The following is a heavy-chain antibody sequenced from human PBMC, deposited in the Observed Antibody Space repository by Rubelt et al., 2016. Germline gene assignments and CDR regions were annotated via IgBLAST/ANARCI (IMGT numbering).Heavy chain of an antibody. V-gene: IGHV4-39*07. CDR1: GGSISSSSYY. J-gene: IGHJ4*02. CDR3: ARASRSRGQGGFDY. D-gene: IGHD3-10*01. Sequence: QLQLQESGPGLVKPSETLSLTCTVSGGSISSSSYYWGWIRQPPGKGLEWIGSIYHSGSTYYNPSLNSRVTISLDTSKNQSARNLGSVTAADTAVYYCARASRSRGQGGFDYWGQGTLVTVSS. CDR2: IYHSGST.